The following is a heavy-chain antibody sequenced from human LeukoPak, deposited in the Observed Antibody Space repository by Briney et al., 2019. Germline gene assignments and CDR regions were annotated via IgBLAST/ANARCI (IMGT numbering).Heavy chain of an antibody. J-gene: IGHJ4*02. V-gene: IGHV3-23*01. Sequence: PGGSLRLSCAASGFTFSSYAMSWVRQAPGKGLEWVSAISGSGGSTYYADSVKGRFTISRDNSKNTLYLQMNSLRAEDTAVYYCARSPLTYDILTGYSSDQYYFDYWGQGTLVTVSS. CDR1: GFTFSSYA. D-gene: IGHD3-9*01. CDR2: ISGSGGST. CDR3: ARSPLTYDILTGYSSDQYYFDY.